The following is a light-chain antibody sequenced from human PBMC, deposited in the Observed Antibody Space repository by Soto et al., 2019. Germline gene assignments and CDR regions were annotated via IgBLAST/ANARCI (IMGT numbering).Light chain of an antibody. CDR3: QPGYSWPYT. V-gene: IGKV3-11*01. J-gene: IGKJ2*01. CDR2: DSS. Sequence: EIVLTQSPATLSLSPGERATLSCRASQSINRDLAWYQQKPGQAPSLLIYDSSNRATDTPARFSGSGSGTDFSLTISTLEPEDFAVYYCQPGYSWPYTFGQGTKLEI. CDR1: QSINRD.